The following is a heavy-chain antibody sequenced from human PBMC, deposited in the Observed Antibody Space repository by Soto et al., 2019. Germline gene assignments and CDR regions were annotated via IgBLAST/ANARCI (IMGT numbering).Heavy chain of an antibody. CDR2: IHYSGST. J-gene: IGHJ4*02. CDR3: AANASGGYYAEY. Sequence: QLQLQESGPGLVKPSETLSLTCTVSGDSVTISDYYWGWIRQPPGKWLEWIGSIHYSGSTCYNPSLKSRVTISGDTSKKQFSLKLTSVTAADAAVYYCAANASGGYYAEYWGQGTLVTVSA. D-gene: IGHD3-22*01. V-gene: IGHV4-39*01. CDR1: GDSVTISDYY.